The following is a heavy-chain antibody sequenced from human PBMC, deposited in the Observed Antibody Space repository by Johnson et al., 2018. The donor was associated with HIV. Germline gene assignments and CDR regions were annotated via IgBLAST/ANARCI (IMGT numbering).Heavy chain of an antibody. D-gene: IGHD5-18*01. J-gene: IGHJ3*02. CDR1: GFTFSSYG. CDR2: IRYDGSNK. V-gene: IGHV3-30*02. CDR3: AKDMGVDTAMNPWAFDI. Sequence: VQLVESGGGVVQPGRSLRLSCAASGFTFSSYGMHWVRQAPGKGLEWVAFIRYDGSNKYYADSVKGRFTISRDNSKNTLYLQMNSLRAEETAVYYCAKDMGVDTAMNPWAFDIWGQGTMVTVSS.